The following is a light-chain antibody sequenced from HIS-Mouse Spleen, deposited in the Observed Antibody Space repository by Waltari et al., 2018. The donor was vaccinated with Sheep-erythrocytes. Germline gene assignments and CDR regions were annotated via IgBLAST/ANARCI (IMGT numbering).Light chain of an antibody. V-gene: IGLV3-1*01. CDR1: NLGDKY. CDR2: QDS. Sequence: SYELTQPPSVSVSPGQTASITCSGDNLGDKYACWYQQKPGQSPVLVIYQDSKRPSGIPERFSGSNSGNTATLTISGTQAMDEVDYYCQAWDSSTAVVFGGGTKLTVL. CDR3: QAWDSSTAVV. J-gene: IGLJ2*01.